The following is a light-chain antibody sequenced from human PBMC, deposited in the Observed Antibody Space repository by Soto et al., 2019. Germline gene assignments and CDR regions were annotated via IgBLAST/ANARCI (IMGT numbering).Light chain of an antibody. Sequence: EIVMTQSAATLSVSPGERATLSCRASQSVSSNLAWYQQKPGQAPRRLIYGASTRATGIPARFSGSGSRTEFTLSISSLQSEDFALYYCQQYNNWPLLTFGGGTKVDIK. CDR3: QQYNNWPLLT. CDR2: GAS. CDR1: QSVSSN. J-gene: IGKJ4*01. V-gene: IGKV3-15*01.